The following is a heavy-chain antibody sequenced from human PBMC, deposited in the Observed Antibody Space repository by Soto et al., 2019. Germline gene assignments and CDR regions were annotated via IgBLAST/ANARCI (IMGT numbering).Heavy chain of an antibody. V-gene: IGHV3-7*04. D-gene: IGHD3-9*01. CDR3: ARDRYDILTGYYGDYYYYGMDV. Sequence: GGSLRLSCAASGFTFSSYWMSWVRQAPGKGLEWVANIKQDGSEKYYVDSVKGRFTISRDNAKNSLYLQMNSLRAEDTAVYYCARDRYDILTGYYGDYYYYGMDVWGQGTTVTVSS. CDR1: GFTFSSYW. J-gene: IGHJ6*02. CDR2: IKQDGSEK.